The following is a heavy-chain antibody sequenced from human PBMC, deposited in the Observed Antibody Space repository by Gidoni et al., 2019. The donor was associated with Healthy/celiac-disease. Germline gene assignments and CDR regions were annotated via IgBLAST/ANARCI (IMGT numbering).Heavy chain of an antibody. Sequence: EVQLLESGGGLVQPGGSLRLSCAASGFTVSSYAMSWVSQAPGNGLEWVSAISGSGGSTYYADSVKVRFTISRDNSKNTLYLQMNSLRAEDTAVYYCAKGSGYSYGYHFQHWGQGTLVTVSS. CDR3: AKGSGYSYGYHFQH. V-gene: IGHV3-23*01. CDR1: GFTVSSYA. J-gene: IGHJ1*01. D-gene: IGHD5-18*01. CDR2: ISGSGGST.